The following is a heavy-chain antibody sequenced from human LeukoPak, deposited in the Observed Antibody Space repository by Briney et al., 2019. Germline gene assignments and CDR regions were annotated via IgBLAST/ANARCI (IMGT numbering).Heavy chain of an antibody. D-gene: IGHD3-10*02. CDR1: GFTFSNYA. V-gene: IGHV3-48*03. J-gene: IGHJ6*04. CDR3: AELGITMIGGV. Sequence: GGSLRLSCAASGFTFSNYAMSWVRQAPGKGLEWVSYISSSGSTIYYANSVKGRFTISRDNAKNSLYLQMNSLRAEDTAVYYCAELGITMIGGVWGRGTTVTISS. CDR2: ISSSGSTI.